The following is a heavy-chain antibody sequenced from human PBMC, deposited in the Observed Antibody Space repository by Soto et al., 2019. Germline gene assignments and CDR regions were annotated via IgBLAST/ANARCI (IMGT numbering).Heavy chain of an antibody. J-gene: IGHJ6*02. V-gene: IGHV1-18*01. CDR2: ISAYNGNT. Sequence: ASVKACCKDSGYTYTSNGSSWVRQATGQGLEWMGWISAYNGNTNYAQKLQGRVTMTTDTSTSTAYMELRSLRSDDTAVYYCARRPYSSSWYEPLYYYYGMDVWGQGTTVTVSS. CDR1: GYTYTSNG. D-gene: IGHD6-13*01. CDR3: ARRPYSSSWYEPLYYYYGMDV.